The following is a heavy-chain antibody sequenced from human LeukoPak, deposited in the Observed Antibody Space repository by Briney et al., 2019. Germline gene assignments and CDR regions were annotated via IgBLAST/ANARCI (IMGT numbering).Heavy chain of an antibody. V-gene: IGHV3-74*01. Sequence: PGGSLRLSCAASGFTFSSYWMHWVRQAPGKGLVWVSRINIDGSSTSYADSVKGRFTISRDNAKNTLYLQMNSLRAEDTAVYYCARDRPSLLWFGELSGWFDPWGQGTLVTVSS. J-gene: IGHJ5*02. D-gene: IGHD3-10*01. CDR1: GFTFSSYW. CDR3: ARDRPSLLWFGELSGWFDP. CDR2: INIDGSST.